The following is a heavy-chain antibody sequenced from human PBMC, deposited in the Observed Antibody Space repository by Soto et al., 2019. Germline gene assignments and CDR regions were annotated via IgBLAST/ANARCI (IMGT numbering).Heavy chain of an antibody. Sequence: GGSLRLSCAASGFTFSSYAMSWVRQAPGKELKWVSAISGSGGSTYYADTVKGRFTISRDNSKNTLYLQMNSLRAEDTAVYYCAKDLYCGGDCYVFDYWGQGTLVTVSS. CDR1: GFTFSSYA. D-gene: IGHD2-21*02. CDR2: ISGSGGST. CDR3: AKDLYCGGDCYVFDY. V-gene: IGHV3-23*01. J-gene: IGHJ4*02.